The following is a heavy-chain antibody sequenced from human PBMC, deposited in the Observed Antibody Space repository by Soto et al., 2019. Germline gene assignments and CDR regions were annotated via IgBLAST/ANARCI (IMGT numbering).Heavy chain of an antibody. D-gene: IGHD1-26*01. Sequence: QVQLQESGPGLVKPSGALSLTCAVSGASIRSNNRWSWVRQPPGKGLEWIGEIFHSGSTNYNPSLKPRVTISVDNSKNQFSLKLSSVTAADTAVYYCARVYSGSYSDSWGQGTLVTVSS. CDR1: GASIRSNNR. CDR2: IFHSGST. CDR3: ARVYSGSYSDS. J-gene: IGHJ4*02. V-gene: IGHV4-4*02.